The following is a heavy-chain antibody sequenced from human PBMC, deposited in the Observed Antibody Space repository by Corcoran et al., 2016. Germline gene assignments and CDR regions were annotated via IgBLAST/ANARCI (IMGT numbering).Heavy chain of an antibody. CDR1: GGTFSSYA. CDR2: IIPIFGTA. V-gene: IGHV1-69*01. J-gene: IGHJ6*02. D-gene: IGHD1-26*01. CDR3: ASAARPHLWSGSYSAQYYYYYGMDV. Sequence: QVQLVQSGAEVKKPGSSVKVSCKASGGTFSSYAISWVRQAPGQGLEWMGGIIPIFGTANYAQKFQGRVTITADESTSTAYMELSSLRSEDTAVYYCASAARPHLWSGSYSAQYYYYYGMDVWGQGTTVTVSS.